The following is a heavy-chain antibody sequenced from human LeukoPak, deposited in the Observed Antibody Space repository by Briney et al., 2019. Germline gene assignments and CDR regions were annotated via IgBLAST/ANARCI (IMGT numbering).Heavy chain of an antibody. CDR2: IYHSGST. CDR3: ARFYYYDTTGYPYYYMDV. V-gene: IGHV4-38-2*01. Sequence: SETLSLTCAVSGYSINSDYYWGWIRQSPDKGLEWIGIIYHSGSTYYNLSLKSRFTISVDTSKNQFSLKVTSVTAADTAVYYCARFYYYDTTGYPYYYMDVWGKGTTVTVSS. J-gene: IGHJ6*03. D-gene: IGHD3-22*01. CDR1: GYSINSDYY.